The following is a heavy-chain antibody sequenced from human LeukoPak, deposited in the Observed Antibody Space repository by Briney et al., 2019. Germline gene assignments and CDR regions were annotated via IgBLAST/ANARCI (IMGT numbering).Heavy chain of an antibody. Sequence: PGGSLRLSCAASGFTFSSYGMHWVRQAPGKGLEWVAFIRYDGSNKYYADSVKGRFTISRDNSKNTLHLQMNSLRAEDTAVYYCARPGIAVAGIDYWGRGTLVTVSS. CDR2: IRYDGSNK. CDR3: ARPGIAVAGIDY. CDR1: GFTFSSYG. V-gene: IGHV3-30*02. J-gene: IGHJ4*02. D-gene: IGHD6-19*01.